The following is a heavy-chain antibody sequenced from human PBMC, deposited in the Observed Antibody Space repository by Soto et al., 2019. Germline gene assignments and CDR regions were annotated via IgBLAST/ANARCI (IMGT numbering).Heavy chain of an antibody. D-gene: IGHD1-1*01. J-gene: IGHJ4*02. CDR1: GYAFTTYG. CDR2: ISAHNGNT. Sequence: QVHLVQSGAEVKKPGASVKVSFKGSGYAFTTYGITWVRQSPGQGLEWIGWISAHNGNTNYAQKLQGRVTVTRDTSTSTAYMELSSLRSDDTAVYYCARGGYGDYWGQGALVTVSS. CDR3: ARGGYGDY. V-gene: IGHV1-18*01.